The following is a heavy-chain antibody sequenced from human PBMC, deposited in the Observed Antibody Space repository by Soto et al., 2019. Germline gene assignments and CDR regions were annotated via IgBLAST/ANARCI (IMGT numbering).Heavy chain of an antibody. J-gene: IGHJ4*02. CDR1: GYTFSSYG. Sequence: QVQLMQSGAEVKKPGASVKVSCKPSGYTFSSYGIAWVRQAPGQGLEWMGWINIYKGNTNYAQKFQDRVTMTTDTSTRTVYMELRSLGSDDTAVYYCGRERGGYAYGDYWGQGTLVTVSS. CDR2: INIYKGNT. CDR3: GRERGGYAYGDY. V-gene: IGHV1-18*01. D-gene: IGHD3-16*01.